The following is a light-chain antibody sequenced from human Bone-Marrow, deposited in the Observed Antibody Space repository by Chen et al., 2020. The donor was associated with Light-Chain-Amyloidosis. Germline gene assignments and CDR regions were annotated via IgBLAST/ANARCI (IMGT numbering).Light chain of an antibody. CDR1: NIGSTS. V-gene: IGLV3-21*02. CDR2: DDS. CDR3: QVWDRSSDRPV. Sequence: SYVLTQPSSVSVAPGQTATIACGGNNIGSTSVHWYQQTPGQAPLLVVYDDSDRPSGIPARLAGSNSGNTATLTISRVEAADEADYYCQVWDRSSDRPVFGGGTKLTVL. J-gene: IGLJ3*02.